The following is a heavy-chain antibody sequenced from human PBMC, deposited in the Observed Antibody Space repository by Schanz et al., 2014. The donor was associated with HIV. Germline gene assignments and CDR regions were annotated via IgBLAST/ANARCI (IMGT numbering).Heavy chain of an antibody. CDR3: ARWRSGAPSN. D-gene: IGHD3-10*01. Sequence: EVQLLESGGGLIKPGRSLRLSCRASGFTFGDYAMAWFRQAPGKGLEWVGRSKNKANGYITEYTASVKGRFTISRDDSRNSLYLQMNSLKTEDTAVYFCARWRSGAPSNWGQGTLVTVSS. V-gene: IGHV3-72*01. J-gene: IGHJ4*02. CDR1: GFTFGDYA. CDR2: SKNKANGYIT.